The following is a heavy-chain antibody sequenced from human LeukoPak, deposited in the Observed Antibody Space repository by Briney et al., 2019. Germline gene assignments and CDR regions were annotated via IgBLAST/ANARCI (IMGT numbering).Heavy chain of an antibody. CDR1: GFTFSSYG. J-gene: IGHJ4*02. V-gene: IGHV3-30*18. D-gene: IGHD1-26*01. CDR3: AKDQYGGVGATTNFDY. CDR2: ISYDGSNK. Sequence: PGGSLRLSCAASGFTFSSYGMHWVRQAPGKGLEWVAVISYDGSNKYYADSVKGRFTISRDNSKNTLYLQMNSLRAEDTAVYYCAKDQYGGVGATTNFDYWGQGTLVTVSS.